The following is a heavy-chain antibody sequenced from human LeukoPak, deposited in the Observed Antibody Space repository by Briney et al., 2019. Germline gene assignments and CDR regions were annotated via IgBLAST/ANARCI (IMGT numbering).Heavy chain of an antibody. CDR2: ISHSGST. Sequence: SETLSLTCTISGSSISSDNYWGWIRQSPGKGLQWIGTISHSGSTYYNPSLKSRVAISLDTSKNQFSLKLSSVTAEDTAVYYCATYHFRGDTHYFDYWGQGILVTVSS. J-gene: IGHJ4*02. D-gene: IGHD3-10*02. CDR1: GSSISSDNY. CDR3: ATYHFRGDTHYFDY. V-gene: IGHV4-38-2*02.